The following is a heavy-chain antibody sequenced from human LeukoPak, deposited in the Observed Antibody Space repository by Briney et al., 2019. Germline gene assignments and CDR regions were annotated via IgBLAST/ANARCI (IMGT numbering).Heavy chain of an antibody. Sequence: PGGSLRLSCAASGFTFSSYSMNWVRQAPGKGLERVSSISSSSSYIYYADSVKGRLTISRDNAKNSLYLQMNSLRAEDTAVYYCARDSSGTAGTRGGGYYYYYYMDVWGKGTTVTVSS. CDR3: ARDSSGTAGTRGGGYYYYYYMDV. CDR1: GFTFSSYS. CDR2: ISSSSSYI. J-gene: IGHJ6*03. D-gene: IGHD6-19*01. V-gene: IGHV3-21*01.